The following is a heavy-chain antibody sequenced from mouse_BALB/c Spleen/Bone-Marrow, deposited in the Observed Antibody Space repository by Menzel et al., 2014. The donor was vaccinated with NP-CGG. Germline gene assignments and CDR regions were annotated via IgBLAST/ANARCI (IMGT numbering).Heavy chain of an antibody. V-gene: IGHV2-2*02. CDR2: IWNGGST. D-gene: IGHD2-14*01. CDR1: GFSLTSYG. Sequence: VQLQQSGPGLVQPSQSLSITCTASGFSLTSYGVHWVRQSPGKGLEWLGVIWNGGSTDYNAAFKSRLSISKDNSKSQVFFKMNSLQPNDTAIYYCARMDRSSYAMDYWGQGTSVTVSS. CDR3: ARMDRSSYAMDY. J-gene: IGHJ4*01.